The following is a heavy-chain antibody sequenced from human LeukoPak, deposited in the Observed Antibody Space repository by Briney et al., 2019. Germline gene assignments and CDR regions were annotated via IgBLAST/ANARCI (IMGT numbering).Heavy chain of an antibody. Sequence: AGGSLRLSCAASGFTFSSYAMHWVRQAPGKGLEWVAVISYDGSNKYYADSVKGRFTISRDNSKNTLYLQMNSLRAEDTAVYYCAREPLKYYDSSGYIDYWGQGTLVTVSS. CDR3: AREPLKYYDSSGYIDY. V-gene: IGHV3-30-3*01. CDR2: ISYDGSNK. D-gene: IGHD3-22*01. J-gene: IGHJ4*02. CDR1: GFTFSSYA.